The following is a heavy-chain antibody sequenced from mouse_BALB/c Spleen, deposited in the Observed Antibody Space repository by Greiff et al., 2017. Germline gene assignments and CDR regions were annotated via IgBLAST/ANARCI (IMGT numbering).Heavy chain of an antibody. CDR3: ARVYGNYVGLAY. V-gene: IGHV5-17*02. D-gene: IGHD2-1*01. Sequence: EVKLVESGGGLVKPGGSLKLSCAASGFTFSSFGMHWVRQAPEKGLEWVAYISSGSSTIYYADTVKGRFTISRDNPKNTLFLQMTSLRSEDTAMYYCARVYGNYVGLAYWGQGTLVTVSA. CDR2: ISSGSSTI. J-gene: IGHJ3*01. CDR1: GFTFSSFG.